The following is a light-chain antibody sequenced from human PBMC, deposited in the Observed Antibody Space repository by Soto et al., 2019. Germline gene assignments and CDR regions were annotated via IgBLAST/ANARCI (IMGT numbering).Light chain of an antibody. J-gene: IGKJ4*01. CDR2: DAS. CDR1: QSVSSN. V-gene: IGKV3-15*01. Sequence: EIVMTQSPATLSVSPGARATLSCRARQSVSSNLAWYQQKPGQAPRLLIYDASTRATGIPARFSGSGSGTEFTLTISSPQSEDCAVYYCQQYNNWPPLTFGGGTKVEIK. CDR3: QQYNNWPPLT.